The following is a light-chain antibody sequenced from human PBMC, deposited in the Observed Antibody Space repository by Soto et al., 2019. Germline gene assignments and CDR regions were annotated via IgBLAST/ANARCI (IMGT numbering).Light chain of an antibody. V-gene: IGKV2-28*01. CDR3: MQALQSPFT. Sequence: DIVMTQSPLSLPVTPGEPASISCRSSQSLLHSNGYNYLDWYLQKPGQSPQLLIYLGSNRASWVPDRFSGSGGGTDFTLKISRVEAEDVGVYYCMQALQSPFTFGGGTKVEIK. CDR1: QSLLHSNGYNY. J-gene: IGKJ4*01. CDR2: LGS.